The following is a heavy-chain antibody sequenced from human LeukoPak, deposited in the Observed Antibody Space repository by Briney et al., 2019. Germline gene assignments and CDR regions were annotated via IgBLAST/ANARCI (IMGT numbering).Heavy chain of an antibody. Sequence: PSETLSLTCTVSGGSISSYYWSWIRQPPGKGLEWIGYIYYSGSTNYNPSLKSRVTISVDTSKNQFSLKLSSVTAADTAVYYCAREVAFWSGFYYYYYYMDVWGKGTTVTVSS. J-gene: IGHJ6*03. CDR1: GGSISSYY. CDR3: AREVAFWSGFYYYYYYMDV. D-gene: IGHD3-3*01. V-gene: IGHV4-59*01. CDR2: IYYSGST.